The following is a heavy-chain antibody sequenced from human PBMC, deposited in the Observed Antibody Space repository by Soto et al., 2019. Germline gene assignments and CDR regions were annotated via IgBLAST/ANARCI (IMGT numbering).Heavy chain of an antibody. CDR2: ISGSGGST. D-gene: IGHD2-2*02. V-gene: IGHV3-23*01. CDR3: AKVNTYQLLYAEYFQH. Sequence: PGGSLRLSCVAFGVTFSSYAMSWVRQAPGKGLEWVSAISGSGGSTYYADSVKGRFTISRDNSKNTLYLQMNSLRAEDTAVYYCAKVNTYQLLYAEYFQHWGQGTLVTVSS. CDR1: GVTFSSYA. J-gene: IGHJ1*01.